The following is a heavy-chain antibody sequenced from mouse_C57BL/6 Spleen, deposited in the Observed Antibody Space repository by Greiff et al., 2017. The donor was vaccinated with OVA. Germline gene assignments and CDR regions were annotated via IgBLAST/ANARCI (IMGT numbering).Heavy chain of an antibody. V-gene: IGHV1-72*01. CDR1: GYTFTSYC. CDR2: IDPKSGGT. Sequence: QVQLQQPVAELVRPGASVKLSCTASGYTFTSYCMRWVKQRPGRGLEWIGRIDPKSGGTKYNEKFKSKATLTADTPASTAYMRLSSLTTEESAVDYCARRGPLNGTFDYWGQGTTLTVSS. J-gene: IGHJ2*01. D-gene: IGHD4-1*01. CDR3: ARRGPLNGTFDY.